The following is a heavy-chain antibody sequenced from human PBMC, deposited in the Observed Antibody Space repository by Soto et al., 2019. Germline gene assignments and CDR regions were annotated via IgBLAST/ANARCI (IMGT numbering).Heavy chain of an antibody. D-gene: IGHD2-15*01. J-gene: IGHJ6*02. Sequence: GGSLRLSCAASGFTFSTYSMNWVRQAPGKGLERVSYISSTSSTIYYADSVKGRFTISRDNAKNSLYLQMNSLRDEDTAVYYCARDTYCSGGTCPLHSRYYYYYGVDVWGHGTTVTVSS. CDR2: ISSTSSTI. CDR3: ARDTYCSGGTCPLHSRYYYYYGVDV. V-gene: IGHV3-48*02. CDR1: GFTFSTYS.